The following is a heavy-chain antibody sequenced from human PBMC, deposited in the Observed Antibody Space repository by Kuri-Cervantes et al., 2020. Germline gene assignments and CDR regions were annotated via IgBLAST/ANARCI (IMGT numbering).Heavy chain of an antibody. V-gene: IGHV3-7*02. CDR3: ARQTVMTNSVFDI. Sequence: GGSLRLSCAASGFTFSNAWMSWVRHAPGKGLEWLANIKEDGSEKYYVDSVKGRFTITRDNAKNSLYVQMNSLRAEDTAVYYCARQTVMTNSVFDIWGQGTMVTVSS. CDR1: GFTFSNAW. CDR2: IKEDGSEK. D-gene: IGHD1-1*01. J-gene: IGHJ3*02.